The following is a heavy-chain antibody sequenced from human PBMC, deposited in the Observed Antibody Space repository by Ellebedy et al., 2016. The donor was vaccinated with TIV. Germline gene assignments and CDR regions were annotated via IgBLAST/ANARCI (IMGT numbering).Heavy chain of an antibody. CDR1: GFTFSVTW. V-gene: IGHV3-7*01. Sequence: GESLKISCAASGFTFSVTWMSWARQAPGKGLEWVARIKYDGADKEYVDSVKGRFTISRDNAKNSLYLQMNSLRFEDTAVYFCVRARNYALDSWGQGTLVTVSS. CDR3: VRARNYALDS. CDR2: IKYDGADK. D-gene: IGHD3-16*01. J-gene: IGHJ4*02.